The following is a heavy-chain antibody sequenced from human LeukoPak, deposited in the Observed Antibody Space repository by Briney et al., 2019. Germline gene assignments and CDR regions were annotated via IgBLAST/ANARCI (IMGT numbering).Heavy chain of an antibody. CDR2: VSTYNGDT. V-gene: IGHV1-18*01. J-gene: IGHJ1*01. CDR1: GYTFTDFG. D-gene: IGHD3-9*01. CDR3: ARAESMALYFLY. Sequence: GASVKVSCTASGYTFTDFGFIWVRQAPGQGLEWMGWVSTYNGDTDYAKKFQDRVTMTTESSTQTTFMELRNLRSDDTAVYYCARAESMALYFLYWGQGTLVSVSS.